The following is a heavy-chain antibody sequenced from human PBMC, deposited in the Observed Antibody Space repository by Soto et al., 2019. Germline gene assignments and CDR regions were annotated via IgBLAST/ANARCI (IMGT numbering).Heavy chain of an antibody. J-gene: IGHJ6*02. CDR3: AKKVPAALRLYYFFGLDV. CDR2: ISQSGTT. D-gene: IGHD2-15*01. CDR1: GASISSDNR. V-gene: IGHV4-4*02. Sequence: SETLSLTCAVSGASISSDNRRTWVRQPPGEGLEWIGEISQSGTTKYNPSLASRVTISVDKSKNQFSLRLTSMTAADTAVYYCAKKVPAALRLYYFFGLDVWGQGTTVTVSS.